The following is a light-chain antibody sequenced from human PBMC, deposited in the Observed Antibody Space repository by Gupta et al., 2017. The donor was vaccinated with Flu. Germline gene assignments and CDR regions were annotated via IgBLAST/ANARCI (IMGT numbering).Light chain of an antibody. CDR2: DDS. CDR3: QVRDRSSDHVV. J-gene: IGLJ2*01. V-gene: IGLV3-21*02. Sequence: GQRARITCGGSNIGSKSVDWYRQKAGQAPVLVVYDDSDWPSGIPERFSGSNSGNTATLTISRVEDGDEADYYCQVRDRSSDHVVFGGGTKLTVL. CDR1: NIGSKS.